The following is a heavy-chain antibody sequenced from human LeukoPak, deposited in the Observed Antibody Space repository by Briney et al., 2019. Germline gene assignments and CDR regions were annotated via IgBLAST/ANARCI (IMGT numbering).Heavy chain of an antibody. J-gene: IGHJ5*02. CDR1: GGTFSSYA. V-gene: IGHV1-69*01. Sequence: SVKVSCKASGGTFSSYAISWVRQAPGQGLEWMGGIIPIFGTANYAQKFQGRVTITADESTSTAYMELSSLRSEDTAVYYCSLRLRLPGFDPWGQGTLVTVSS. CDR3: SLRLRLPGFDP. CDR2: IIPIFGTA. D-gene: IGHD3-3*01.